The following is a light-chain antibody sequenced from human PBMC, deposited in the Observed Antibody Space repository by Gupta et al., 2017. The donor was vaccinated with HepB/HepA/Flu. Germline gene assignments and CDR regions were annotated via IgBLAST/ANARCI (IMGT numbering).Light chain of an antibody. CDR3: QQNNSYSET. CDR1: QSVSHW. V-gene: IGKV1-5*03. J-gene: IGKJ1*01. CDR2: RSS. Sequence: DIQMTQSPSTLSASVGDRVTITCRASQSVSHWLAWYQQKPGQAPRLLIQRSSKLESGVPSRFRGSGPGTEFTLTISSLQPDDFATYYCQQNNSYSETFGQGTKVEI.